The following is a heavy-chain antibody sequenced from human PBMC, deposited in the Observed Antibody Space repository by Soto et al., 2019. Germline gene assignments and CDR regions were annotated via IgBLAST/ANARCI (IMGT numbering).Heavy chain of an antibody. J-gene: IGHJ4*02. D-gene: IGHD1-26*01. Sequence: QVQLVQSGAEVKKPGASVKVSCKASGYTFTSYGISWVRQAPGQGLEWMGWISAYNGNTYHAQKLQGRVTMTTDTSTCTACMEPRSTTADDSAIYLCARERHWEHLTYWGEGTLLPVSP. CDR3: ARERHWEHLTY. CDR2: ISAYNGNT. CDR1: GYTFTSYG. V-gene: IGHV1-18*01.